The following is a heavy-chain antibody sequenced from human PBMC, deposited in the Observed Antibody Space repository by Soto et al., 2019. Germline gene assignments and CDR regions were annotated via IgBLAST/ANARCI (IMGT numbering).Heavy chain of an antibody. CDR1: GGTFTSHD. Sequence: GASVKVSCKASGGTFTSHDINWVRQATGQGLEWMGWMNPNSGNTGYAQKFQGRVAMTRNTSISTAYMELSSLRSEDTAVYYCARVRGYSGYVDYWGQGTLVTVS. J-gene: IGHJ4*02. D-gene: IGHD1-26*01. CDR3: ARVRGYSGYVDY. V-gene: IGHV1-8*01. CDR2: MNPNSGNT.